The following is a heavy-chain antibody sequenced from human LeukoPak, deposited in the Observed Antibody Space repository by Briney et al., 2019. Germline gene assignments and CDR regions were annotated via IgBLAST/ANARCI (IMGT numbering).Heavy chain of an antibody. J-gene: IGHJ4*02. CDR2: ISSSDSTI. D-gene: IGHD6-19*01. CDR1: GFTFSDFY. Sequence: GGSLRLSCAASGFTFSDFYMNWVRQAPGKGLEWVSYISSSDSTIYYANSVQGRFTISRDNAKNSLFLQMNSLRAEDTAVYYCARARRSSGWYLPDCWGQGTLVTVSS. V-gene: IGHV3-11*04. CDR3: ARARRSSGWYLPDC.